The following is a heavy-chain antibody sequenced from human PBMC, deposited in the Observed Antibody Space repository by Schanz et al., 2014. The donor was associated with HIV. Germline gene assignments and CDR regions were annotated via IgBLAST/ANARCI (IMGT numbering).Heavy chain of an antibody. D-gene: IGHD1-20*01. CDR2: ISSGSSHI. CDR1: GFTFRDSV. J-gene: IGHJ6*02. Sequence: EVQLVESGGGPVHPGGSLRLSCAASGFTFRDSVVSWVRQAPGKGLEWVSSISSGSSHIYNADSVKGRFTISRDNARNTLYLQMNSLRAEDTAVYYCARDKGDNWAGFYYYYGMDAWGQGTTVTVSS. V-gene: IGHV3-21*01. CDR3: ARDKGDNWAGFYYYYGMDA.